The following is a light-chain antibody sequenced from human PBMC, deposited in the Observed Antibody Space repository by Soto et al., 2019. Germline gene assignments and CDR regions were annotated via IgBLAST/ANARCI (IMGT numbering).Light chain of an antibody. V-gene: IGKV1-27*01. CDR1: QGISNY. Sequence: DIQMTQSPSSLSASVGDRVTITCRASQGISNYLAWYQQKPGEVPKLLIYAASTLQSGVPPRFSGSGSGTDFSLTISSLRPEDVATYYCQKYTSARWTFGQGTKVEIK. J-gene: IGKJ1*01. CDR3: QKYTSARWT. CDR2: AAS.